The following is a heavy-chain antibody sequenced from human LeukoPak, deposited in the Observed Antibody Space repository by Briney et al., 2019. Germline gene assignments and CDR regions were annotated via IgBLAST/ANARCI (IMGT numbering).Heavy chain of an antibody. CDR3: AREYSSGRGDAFDI. J-gene: IGHJ3*02. V-gene: IGHV1-2*02. CDR1: GYTFTGYY. CDR2: INPNSGGT. D-gene: IGHD6-19*01. Sequence: ASVKVSCKASGYTFTGYYMHWVRQAPAQGLEWMGWINPNSGGTNYAQKFQGRVTMTRDTSISTAYMELSRLRSDDTAVYYCAREYSSGRGDAFDIWGQGTMVTVSS.